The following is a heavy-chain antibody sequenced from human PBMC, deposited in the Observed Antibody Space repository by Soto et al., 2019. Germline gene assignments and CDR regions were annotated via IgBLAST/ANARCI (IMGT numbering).Heavy chain of an antibody. V-gene: IGHV3-33*01. CDR2: IWHDGSNK. J-gene: IGHJ4*02. CDR3: ARAVGPYDY. CDR1: GFTFSTYG. D-gene: IGHD1-26*01. Sequence: QVQLVESGGGVVQPGRSLRLSCAASGFTFSTYGIHWVRQAPGKGLEWVAVIWHDGSNKYYADSVKGRFTISRDNSKSTLYRQMDSLRAEDTAVYYCARAVGPYDYWGQGTLVTVSS.